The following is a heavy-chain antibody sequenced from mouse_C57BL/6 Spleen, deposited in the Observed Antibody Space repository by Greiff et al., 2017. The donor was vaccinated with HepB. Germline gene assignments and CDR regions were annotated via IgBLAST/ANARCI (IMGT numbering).Heavy chain of an antibody. CDR3: ARPGRGHEGYFDV. Sequence: EASGVDFSRYWMSWVRRAPGKGLEWIGEINPDSSTINYAPSLKDKFIISRDNAKNTLYLQMSKVRSEDTALYYCARPGRGHEGYFDVWGTGTTVTVSS. CDR2: INPDSSTI. J-gene: IGHJ1*03. CDR1: GVDFSRYW. V-gene: IGHV4-1*01.